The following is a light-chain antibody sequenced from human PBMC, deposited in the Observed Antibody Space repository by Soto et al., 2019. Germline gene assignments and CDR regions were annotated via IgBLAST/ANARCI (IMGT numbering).Light chain of an antibody. CDR3: SSYTSSSAVV. J-gene: IGLJ2*01. V-gene: IGLV2-14*03. CDR2: DVN. CDR1: RSDIGAYNF. Sequence: QSVLTQPASVSGSPGQSITISCTGTRSDIGAYNFVSWYQQHPGEVPKLILYDVNVRPSGVSNRFSGSKSGNTASLTISGLQAEDEADYYCSSYTSSSAVVFGGGTQLTVL.